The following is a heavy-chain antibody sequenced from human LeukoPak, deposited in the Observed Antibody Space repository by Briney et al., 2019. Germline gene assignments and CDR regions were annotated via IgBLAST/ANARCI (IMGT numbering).Heavy chain of an antibody. D-gene: IGHD6-19*01. J-gene: IGHJ4*02. CDR3: AKDLQSVYSSGWLHHYFDS. V-gene: IGHV3-23*01. CDR2: VGSSGGMT. CDR1: GFSFHNFA. Sequence: GGSLRLSCAASGFSFHNFAMNWVRQAPGKGLEWVATVGSSGGMTNYADSVKGRFTISRDNSNYTLYLQMSSLRVEDTAVYFCAKDLQSVYSSGWLHHYFDSWGPGTLAIVSS.